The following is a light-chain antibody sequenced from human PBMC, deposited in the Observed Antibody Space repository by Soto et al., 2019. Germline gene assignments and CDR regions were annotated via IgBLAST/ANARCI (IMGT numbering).Light chain of an antibody. Sequence: EIVLTQSPGTLSLSPGERATLSCRASQSVSSSYLAWYQQKPGQAPRLLIYGASSRATGIPDRFSGSGSGTDFTLTITSLQSDDLAIYYCQQYSDWPRTFGQGTKLEIK. CDR2: GAS. CDR3: QQYSDWPRT. CDR1: QSVSSSY. V-gene: IGKV3-20*01. J-gene: IGKJ1*01.